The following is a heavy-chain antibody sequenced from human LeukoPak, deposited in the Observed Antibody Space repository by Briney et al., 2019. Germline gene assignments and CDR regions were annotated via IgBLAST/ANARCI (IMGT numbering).Heavy chain of an antibody. CDR3: ARYNWNDVVSALDY. V-gene: IGHV1-2*02. CDR2: INPNSGET. D-gene: IGHD1-1*01. J-gene: IGHJ4*02. CDR1: GSSLSGYY. Sequence: ASVQVSCKASGSSLSGYYIHWVRQAPGQGLEWMGWINPNSGETNYAQKFQGGVTLTRDTSISTFYMEVTRLRSDDTAVYFCARYNWNDVVSALDYWGQGTLVTVSS.